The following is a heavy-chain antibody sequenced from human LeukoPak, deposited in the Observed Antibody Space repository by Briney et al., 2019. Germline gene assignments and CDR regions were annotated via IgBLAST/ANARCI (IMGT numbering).Heavy chain of an antibody. CDR2: ISYDGSNK. Sequence: GGSLRLSCAASGFTFSSYGMHWVRQAPGKGLEWVAVISYDGSNKYYADSVKGRFTISRDDSKNTPYLQMNSLRAEDTAVYYCAKATGYSYGYFDYWGQGTLVTVSS. J-gene: IGHJ4*02. CDR3: AKATGYSYGYFDY. D-gene: IGHD5-18*01. V-gene: IGHV3-30*18. CDR1: GFTFSSYG.